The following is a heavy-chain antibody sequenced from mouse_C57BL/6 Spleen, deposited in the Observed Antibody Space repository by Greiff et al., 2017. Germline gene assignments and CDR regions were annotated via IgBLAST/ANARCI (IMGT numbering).Heavy chain of an antibody. CDR3: ARQGYYGTLWYFDV. Sequence: DVKLVESGGDLVKPGGSLKLSCAASGFTFSSYGMSWVRQTPDKRLEWVATISSGGSYTYYPDSVKGRFTISRDNAKNTLYLQMSSLKSEDTAMYYCARQGYYGTLWYFDVWGTGTTVTVSS. CDR1: GFTFSSYG. V-gene: IGHV5-6*02. J-gene: IGHJ1*03. D-gene: IGHD1-1*01. CDR2: ISSGGSYT.